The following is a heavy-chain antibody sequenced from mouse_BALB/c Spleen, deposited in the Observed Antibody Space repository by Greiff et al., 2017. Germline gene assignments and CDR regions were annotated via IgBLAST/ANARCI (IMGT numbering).Heavy chain of an antibody. V-gene: IGHV5-4*02. CDR2: ISDGGSYT. CDR1: GFTFSDYY. D-gene: IGHD4-1*01. Sequence: EVHLVESGGGLVKPGGSLKLSCAASGFTFSDYYMYWVRQTPEKRLEWVATISDGGSYTYYPDSVKGRFTISRDNAKNNLYLQMSSLKSEDTAMYYCARTGAMDYWGQGTSVTVSS. J-gene: IGHJ4*01. CDR3: ARTGAMDY.